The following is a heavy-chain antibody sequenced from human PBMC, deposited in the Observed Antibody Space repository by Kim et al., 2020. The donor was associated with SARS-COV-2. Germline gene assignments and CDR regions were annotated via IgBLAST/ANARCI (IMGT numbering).Heavy chain of an antibody. Sequence: KGRFTISRDNAKNSLYLQMNSLRAEDTAVYYCARDFRPYYYGSGDYGMDVWGQGTTVTVSS. D-gene: IGHD3-10*01. CDR3: ARDFRPYYYGSGDYGMDV. J-gene: IGHJ6*02. V-gene: IGHV3-11*06.